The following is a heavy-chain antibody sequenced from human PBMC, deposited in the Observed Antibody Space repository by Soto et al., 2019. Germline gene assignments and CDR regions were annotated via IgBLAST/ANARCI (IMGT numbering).Heavy chain of an antibody. CDR3: ARANRSGYSYGYIDY. Sequence: GASVKVSCKASGYTFTSYGISWVRQAPGQGLEWMGWISAYNGNTNYAQKLQGRVTMTTDTSTSTAYMELRSLRSDDTAVYYCARANRSGYSYGYIDYWGQGTLVTVSS. V-gene: IGHV1-18*01. CDR1: GYTFTSYG. D-gene: IGHD5-18*01. J-gene: IGHJ4*02. CDR2: ISAYNGNT.